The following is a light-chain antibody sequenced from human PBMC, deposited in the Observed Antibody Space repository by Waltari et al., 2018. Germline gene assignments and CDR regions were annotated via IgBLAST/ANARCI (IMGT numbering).Light chain of an antibody. CDR1: SSNIGNKY. CDR3: GTWDTSLSAWV. V-gene: IGLV1-51*01. CDR2: DND. J-gene: IGLJ3*02. Sequence: QSVLTQAPSVSAAPGQKVTLSCAGSSSNIGNKYVSWYQQFQGTAPKLLIYDNDKRPSGIPDRFSASKSGTSATLGITGLQTGDEANYYCGTWDTSLSAWVFGGGTKLTVL.